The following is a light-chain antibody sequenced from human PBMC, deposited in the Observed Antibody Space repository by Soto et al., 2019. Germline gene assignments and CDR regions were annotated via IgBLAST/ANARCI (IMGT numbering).Light chain of an antibody. Sequence: QSALTQPPSASGSPGQSVTISCPGTSSDVGGYNYGSWYQQHPGKAPKLMIYEVSKRPSGVPDRFSGSKSGNTASLTVSGLQAEDEADYDCSSYAGSLYVFGTGTKLTVL. CDR3: SSYAGSLYV. V-gene: IGLV2-8*01. CDR2: EVS. CDR1: SSDVGGYNY. J-gene: IGLJ1*01.